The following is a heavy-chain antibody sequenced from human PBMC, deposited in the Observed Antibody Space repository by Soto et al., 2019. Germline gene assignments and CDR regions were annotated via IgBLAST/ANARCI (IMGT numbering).Heavy chain of an antibody. CDR3: ARSIRGPRRFNGMDV. Sequence: ESGPTLVNPTETLTLTCTFSGFSLTSPGMCVSWIRQPPGKALEWLALIERDDDDKYYSTSLKTRLTISKDTRKNQMVLTMANMDPADTGTYYCARSIRGPRRFNGMDVWGQGTTVTVSS. CDR1: GFSLTSPGMC. V-gene: IGHV2-70*13. J-gene: IGHJ6*02. D-gene: IGHD1-20*01. CDR2: IERDDDDK.